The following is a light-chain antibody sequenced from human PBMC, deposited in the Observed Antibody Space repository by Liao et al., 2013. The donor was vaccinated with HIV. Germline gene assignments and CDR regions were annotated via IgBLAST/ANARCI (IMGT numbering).Light chain of an antibody. CDR1: NIGSKN. CDR2: YDT. CDR3: QVWDSSSDHLV. Sequence: SYELTQPPSVSVAPGKAARITCGGDNIGSKNVHWYQQRPGQAPVLVIYYDTDRPTGIPERFSGSKSGNTATLTISRVEAGDEADYYCQVWDSSSDHLVFGGGTKLTVL. J-gene: IGLJ2*01. V-gene: IGLV3-21*04.